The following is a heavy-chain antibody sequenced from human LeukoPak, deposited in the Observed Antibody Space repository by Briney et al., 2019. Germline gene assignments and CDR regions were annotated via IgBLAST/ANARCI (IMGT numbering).Heavy chain of an antibody. J-gene: IGHJ4*02. V-gene: IGHV3-23*01. CDR2: IGGSGADT. Sequence: GGSLRLSCAASGVTFSSYAMSWVRQAPGKGLEWVSSIGGSGADTYYADSVRGRVTITRDNSKSTLYLQMNSLRAEDTAVYYCAESPFDYWGQGTPLTVSS. CDR3: AESPFDY. CDR1: GVTFSSYA.